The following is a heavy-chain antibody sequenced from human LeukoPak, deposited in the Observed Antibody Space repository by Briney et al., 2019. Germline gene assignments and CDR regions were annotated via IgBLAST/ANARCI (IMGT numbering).Heavy chain of an antibody. Sequence: GGSLRLSCAASGFTFSSYAMHWVRHAQGKGLVWVSRVKSDGRSTSYADSVKGRFTISRDNARNTLYLQMNSLRAEDTAVYYCARDGFLGPVTAYLDYWGQGTPVTVSS. CDR2: VKSDGRST. CDR1: GFTFSSYA. V-gene: IGHV3-74*01. D-gene: IGHD2-21*02. J-gene: IGHJ4*02. CDR3: ARDGFLGPVTAYLDY.